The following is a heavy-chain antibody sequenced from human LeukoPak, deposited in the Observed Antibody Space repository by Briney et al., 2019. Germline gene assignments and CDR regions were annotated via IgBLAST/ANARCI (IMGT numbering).Heavy chain of an antibody. J-gene: IGHJ3*02. D-gene: IGHD2-15*01. CDR2: ISSSGSTI. Sequence: GGSLRLSCAASGFTFSDYYMSWIRQAPGKGLEWVSYISSSGSTIYYAGSVKGRFTISRDNAKNSLYLQMNSLRAEDTAVYYCARDRPVVVVAATDDAFDIWGQGTMVTVSS. V-gene: IGHV3-11*01. CDR3: ARDRPVVVVAATDDAFDI. CDR1: GFTFSDYY.